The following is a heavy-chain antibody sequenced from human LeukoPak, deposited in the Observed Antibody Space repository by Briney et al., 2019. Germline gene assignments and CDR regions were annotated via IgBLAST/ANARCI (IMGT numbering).Heavy chain of an antibody. Sequence: PSETLSLTCTVSGGSISSSNYYWGWIRQPPGKGLEWIGSIYYSGSTYYNPSLKSRVTISVDTSKNQFSLKLSSVTAADTAVYYCARDRYYDSSGYPSYYYYYYMDVWGKGTTVTISS. D-gene: IGHD3-22*01. CDR2: IYYSGST. V-gene: IGHV4-39*07. CDR3: ARDRYYDSSGYPSYYYYYYMDV. J-gene: IGHJ6*03. CDR1: GGSISSSNYY.